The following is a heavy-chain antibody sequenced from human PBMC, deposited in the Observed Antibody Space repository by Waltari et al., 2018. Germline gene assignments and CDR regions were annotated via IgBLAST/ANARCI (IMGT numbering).Heavy chain of an antibody. J-gene: IGHJ4*02. D-gene: IGHD2-15*01. CDR1: GYSLTELS. V-gene: IGHV1-24*01. CDR3: ATDWGYCSDDSCYVGERGDY. CDR2: LKPERRDT. Sequence: VQLIQSGAEVKKPGASVRLSCKVSGYSLTELSIHWVRQPPGKGLEWMGGLKPERRDTTDAQRFQGRVTMTEDTSTDTAYMELRSLTSDDTAVFYCATDWGYCSDDSCYVGERGDYWGQGTLVTVSS.